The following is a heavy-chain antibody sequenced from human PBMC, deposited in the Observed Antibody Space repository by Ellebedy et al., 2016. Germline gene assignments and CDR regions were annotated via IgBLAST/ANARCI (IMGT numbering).Heavy chain of an antibody. CDR1: GASITSDY. J-gene: IGHJ4*02. Sequence: SETLSLTCAVSGASITSDYWSWVRQPAGKGLEWIGRVDSSWNTNYNPSLKNRVTMSLDTSKNQFSLKITSVTAADTGVYYCARGLTPHFDSWGQGALVTVSS. CDR3: ARGLTPHFDS. CDR2: VDSSWNT. D-gene: IGHD2-21*01. V-gene: IGHV4-4*07.